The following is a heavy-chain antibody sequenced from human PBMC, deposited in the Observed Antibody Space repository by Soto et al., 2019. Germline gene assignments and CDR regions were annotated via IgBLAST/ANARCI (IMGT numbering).Heavy chain of an antibody. CDR1: GGTFNTFA. J-gene: IGHJ6*02. CDR2: IIPIFRTP. CDR3: TSQDV. Sequence: SVKVSCKASGGTFNTFAISWVRQAPGQGFEWLGGIIPIFRTPDYAQKFQGRVTIIADESASTAYMELSSLRSEDTAVYYCTSQDVWGQGTTVTVSS. V-gene: IGHV1-69*13.